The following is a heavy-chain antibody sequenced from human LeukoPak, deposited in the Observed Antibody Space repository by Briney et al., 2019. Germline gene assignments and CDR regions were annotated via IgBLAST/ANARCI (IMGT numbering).Heavy chain of an antibody. Sequence: SETLSLTCAVSGYSISSGYYWGRIRQPPGKGLEWIGSIYYSGSTYYNPSLKSRVTISVDTSKNQFSLRLSSVTAADTAVYYCARVTAYDGSGYYKYYFDYWGQGTLVTVSS. D-gene: IGHD3-22*01. J-gene: IGHJ4*02. V-gene: IGHV4-38-2*01. CDR3: ARVTAYDGSGYYKYYFDY. CDR1: GYSISSGYY. CDR2: IYYSGST.